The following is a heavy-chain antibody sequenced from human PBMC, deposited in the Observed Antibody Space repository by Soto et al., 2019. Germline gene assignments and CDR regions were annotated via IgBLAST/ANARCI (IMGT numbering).Heavy chain of an antibody. Sequence: SETLSLTCTVSGGSISSYYWSWIRQPPGKGLEWIGYIYYSGSTNYNPSLKSRVTISVDTSKNQFSLKLSSVTAADTAVYYCARVYCSGGSCYSNFDYWGQGTLVTVSS. CDR1: GGSISSYY. J-gene: IGHJ4*02. CDR3: ARVYCSGGSCYSNFDY. V-gene: IGHV4-59*01. CDR2: IYYSGST. D-gene: IGHD2-15*01.